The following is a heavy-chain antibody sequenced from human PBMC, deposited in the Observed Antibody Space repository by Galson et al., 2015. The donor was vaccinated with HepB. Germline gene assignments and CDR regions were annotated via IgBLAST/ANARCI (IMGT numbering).Heavy chain of an antibody. CDR3: ARDRVAAAGTSWFDP. CDR1: GGTFSSYT. CDR2: IIPILGIA. D-gene: IGHD6-13*01. J-gene: IGHJ5*02. Sequence: SVKVSCKASGGTFSSYTISWVRQAPGQGLEWMGRIIPILGIANYAQKFQGRVTITADKSTSTAYMELSSLRSEDTAVYYCARDRVAAAGTSWFDPWGQGTLVTVSS. V-gene: IGHV1-69*04.